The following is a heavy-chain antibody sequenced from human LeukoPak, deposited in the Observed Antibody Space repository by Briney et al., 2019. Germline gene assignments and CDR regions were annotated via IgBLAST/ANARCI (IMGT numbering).Heavy chain of an antibody. Sequence: SETLSLTCTVSNGSISSYHWSWVRQPPGKGLEWIGYILTSGTTNYNPSLKSRLTIPVDTSKNQFTLKLSSVTAADTAVYYCARLRVSGSYLYYFDYWGQGTLVTVSS. V-gene: IGHV4-4*09. CDR3: ARLRVSGSYLYYFDY. CDR1: NGSISSYH. J-gene: IGHJ4*02. CDR2: ILTSGTT. D-gene: IGHD1-26*01.